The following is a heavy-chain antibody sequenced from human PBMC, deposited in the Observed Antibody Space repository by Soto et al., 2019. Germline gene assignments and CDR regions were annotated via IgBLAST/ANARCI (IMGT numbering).Heavy chain of an antibody. CDR2: ISYDGSNK. CDR3: ARDTYYDSSGYYLYWYFDL. V-gene: IGHV3-30-3*01. Sequence: QVQLVESGGGVVQPGRSLRLSCAASRFTFSSYPMHWVRQAPGKGLEWVAVISYDGSNKYYADSVKGRFTISRDNSKNTLFLQMNSLRDEDTAVYYCARDTYYDSSGYYLYWYFDLWGRGTLVTVSS. J-gene: IGHJ2*01. D-gene: IGHD3-22*01. CDR1: RFTFSSYP.